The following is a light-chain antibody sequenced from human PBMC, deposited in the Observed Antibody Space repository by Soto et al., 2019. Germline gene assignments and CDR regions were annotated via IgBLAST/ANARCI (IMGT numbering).Light chain of an antibody. CDR1: SSNIGSNS. J-gene: IGLJ1*01. V-gene: IGLV1-47*01. Sequence: QSALTQPPSASGTPGQRVTISCSGSSSNIGSNSVYWYQQLPGTAPKLLIYKNNQRPTGVPDRFSGSKSGTSASLAISGLRSEDEADYYCAAWDDSLSVGVFGTGTKLTVL. CDR3: AAWDDSLSVGV. CDR2: KNN.